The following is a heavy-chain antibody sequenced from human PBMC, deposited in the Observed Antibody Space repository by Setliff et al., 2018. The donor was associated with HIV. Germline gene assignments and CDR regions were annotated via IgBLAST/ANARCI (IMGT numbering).Heavy chain of an antibody. CDR1: GYSFTNYW. CDR2: IYPGDSDT. D-gene: IGHD3-10*01. Sequence: GESLKISCQGSGYSFTNYWIAWLRQMPGKGLECMGIIYPGDSDTRYSPSFQGQVSISADKSINTAYLQWSSLKASDTAMYYCARHGQYGSGSYYNRPFDYWGQGTLVTVS. V-gene: IGHV5-51*01. CDR3: ARHGQYGSGSYYNRPFDY. J-gene: IGHJ4*02.